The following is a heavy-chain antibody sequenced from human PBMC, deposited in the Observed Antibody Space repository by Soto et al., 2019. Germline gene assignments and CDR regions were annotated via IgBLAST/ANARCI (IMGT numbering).Heavy chain of an antibody. V-gene: IGHV4-38-2*01. CDR1: GYSISSGYY. CDR2: IYHSGST. Sequence: TXETLSLTCAVAGYSISSGYYWGWIRQPPGKGLEWIGSIYHSGSTYYNPSLKSRVTISVDTSKNQFSLKLSSVTAADTAVYYCASLGITGTTDTFDYWGQGPLVTVSS. D-gene: IGHD1-7*01. J-gene: IGHJ4*02. CDR3: ASLGITGTTDTFDY.